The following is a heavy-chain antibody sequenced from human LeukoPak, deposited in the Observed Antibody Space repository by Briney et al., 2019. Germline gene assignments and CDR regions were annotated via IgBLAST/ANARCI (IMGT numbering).Heavy chain of an antibody. D-gene: IGHD6-13*01. V-gene: IGHV3-74*03. Sequence: GGSLRLSCVSSGFTISNYWMHWVRQAPGTGLVWVSRIHPDGSITTYADSVKGRFTISRDNAKNTLYLQMNSLRAEDTAVYYCARRIAAVAAPYYFDYWGQGTLVTVSS. CDR3: ARRIAAVAAPYYFDY. CDR2: IHPDGSIT. CDR1: GFTISNYW. J-gene: IGHJ4*02.